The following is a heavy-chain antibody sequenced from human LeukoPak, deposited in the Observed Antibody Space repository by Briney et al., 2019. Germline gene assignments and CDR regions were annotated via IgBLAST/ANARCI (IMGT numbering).Heavy chain of an antibody. CDR3: ARVGRFLEWSKYYYYMDV. CDR1: GFTFSSYW. V-gene: IGHV3-7*01. Sequence: GGSLRLSCAASGFTFSSYWMSWVRQAPGKGLEWVANIKQDGSEKYYVDSVKGRFTISRDNAKNSLYLQMNSLRAEDTAVYYCARVGRFLEWSKYYYYMDVWGKGTTVTVS. CDR2: IKQDGSEK. J-gene: IGHJ6*03. D-gene: IGHD3-3*01.